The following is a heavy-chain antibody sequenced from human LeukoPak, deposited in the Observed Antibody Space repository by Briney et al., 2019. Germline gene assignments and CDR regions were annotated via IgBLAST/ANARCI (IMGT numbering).Heavy chain of an antibody. Sequence: SETLSLTCSVSGGSISSYYWNWIRQPPGKGLEWIGYIYYSGSTNYNPSLKSRVTISVDTSKNQFSLKLSSVTAADTAVYYCARTDPSSWYVYWGQGTLVTVSS. CDR3: ARTDPSSWYVY. CDR2: IYYSGST. J-gene: IGHJ4*02. V-gene: IGHV4-59*01. D-gene: IGHD6-13*01. CDR1: GGSISSYY.